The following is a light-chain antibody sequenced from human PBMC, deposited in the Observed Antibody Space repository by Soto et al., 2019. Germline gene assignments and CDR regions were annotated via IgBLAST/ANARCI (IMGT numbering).Light chain of an antibody. CDR3: QQYGGSPQT. J-gene: IGKJ1*01. Sequence: EIVLTQSPGTLSLSPGERATLSCRASQSVSNYLAWYQQKPGQAPRLLIYVASSRATGIPDRFSGSGSGTVFTLTISRLEPEDFAVYYCQQYGGSPQTFGQGTKVEIK. CDR1: QSVSNY. V-gene: IGKV3-20*01. CDR2: VAS.